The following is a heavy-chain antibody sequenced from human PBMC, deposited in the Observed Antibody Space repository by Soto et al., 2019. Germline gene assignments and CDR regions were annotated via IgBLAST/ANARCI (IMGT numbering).Heavy chain of an antibody. CDR2: ISAYNGGT. CDR3: ARLADSNNWPPGLDY. CDR1: GYTFTSYG. D-gene: IGHD6-13*01. Sequence: QIQLVQSGAEVKKPGASVKVSCKASGYTFTSYGLSWVRQAPGQGLEWMGWISAYNGGTNTAQKFQGRVSMTTDTSTSTAYMELTSLRSDDTAFYYCARLADSNNWPPGLDYWGQGTLVTVSS. J-gene: IGHJ4*02. V-gene: IGHV1-18*01.